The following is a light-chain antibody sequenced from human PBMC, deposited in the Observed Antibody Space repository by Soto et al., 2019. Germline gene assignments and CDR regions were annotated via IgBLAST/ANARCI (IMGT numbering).Light chain of an antibody. V-gene: IGLV2-14*01. J-gene: IGLJ2*01. Sequence: QSALTQPAPVSGSPGQSITISCTGTSSDVGGYNYVSWYQQHPGKAPKLMIYEVSNRPSGVSNRFSGSKSGDTASLTISGLQAEDEADYYCSSYRSSSNVVFGGGTKLTVL. CDR3: SSYRSSSNVV. CDR2: EVS. CDR1: SSDVGGYNY.